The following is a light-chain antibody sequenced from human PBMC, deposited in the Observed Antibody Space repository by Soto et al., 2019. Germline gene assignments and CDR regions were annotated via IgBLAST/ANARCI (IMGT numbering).Light chain of an antibody. CDR2: AAS. V-gene: IGKV1-39*01. Sequence: DIQMTQSPSSLSAFVGDRVTITCRASQSISSYLNWYLQKPGKAPKLLIYAASSLQSGVPSRFSGRGSGTDFTLTISSLQPEDFATYYCQQRYSTPPLFGPGTKVDIK. J-gene: IGKJ3*01. CDR1: QSISSY. CDR3: QQRYSTPPL.